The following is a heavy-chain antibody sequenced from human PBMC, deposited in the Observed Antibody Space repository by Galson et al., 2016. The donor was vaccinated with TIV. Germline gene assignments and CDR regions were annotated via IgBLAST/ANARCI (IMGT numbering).Heavy chain of an antibody. J-gene: IGHJ2*01. CDR2: ITFNGENE. V-gene: IGHV3-30*18. CDR3: AKGPDEFLLNSGYPNFFDL. Sequence: SLRLSCAASGLTLIYTGMNWVRQAPGRGPEWVAGITFNGENEYYADSVKGRFTISRDNAKNTIYLQMTSLTIDDTAVYYCAKGPDEFLLNSGYPNFFDLWGRGTLVTVSS. CDR1: GLTLIYTG. D-gene: IGHD5-12*01.